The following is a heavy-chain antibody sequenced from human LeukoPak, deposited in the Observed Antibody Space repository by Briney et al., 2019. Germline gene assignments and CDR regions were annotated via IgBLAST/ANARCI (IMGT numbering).Heavy chain of an antibody. Sequence: AASVKVSCKASGGTFSSYAISWVRQAPGQGLEWMGRIIPIFGTADYAQKFQGRVTITTDEFTSTAYMELSSLRSEDTAVYYCARDLSLLSDFRFDYWGQGTLVTVSS. CDR1: GGTFSSYA. J-gene: IGHJ4*02. V-gene: IGHV1-69*05. CDR3: ARDLSLLSDFRFDY. CDR2: IIPIFGTA. D-gene: IGHD3-10*01.